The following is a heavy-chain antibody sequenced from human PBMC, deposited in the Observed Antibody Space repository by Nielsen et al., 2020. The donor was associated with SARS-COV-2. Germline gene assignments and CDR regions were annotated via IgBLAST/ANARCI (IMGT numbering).Heavy chain of an antibody. D-gene: IGHD5-12*01. V-gene: IGHV4-61*02. CDR2: MYTTGNT. J-gene: IGHJ4*02. Sequence: SETLSLTCAVSGGSIRSGDYFWTWIRQPAGKGLEWIGRMYTTGNTIYNPSLKSRVTISGDTSKNQFSLKLSSVTAADTAVYYCSSAIGYDWGYFDCWGRGTLVTVSS. CDR3: SSAIGYDWGYFDC. CDR1: GGSIRSGDYF.